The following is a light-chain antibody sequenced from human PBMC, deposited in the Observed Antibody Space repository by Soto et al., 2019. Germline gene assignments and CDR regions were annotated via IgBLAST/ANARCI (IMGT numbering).Light chain of an antibody. Sequence: EIVLTQSPATLSLSPGERATLSCRASQSVNIYLAWYQQKPGQAPRLLINNAFNRATGIPARFSGSGSGTDFTLTISSLEPEDFAVYYCQQRSNWPLITFGQGTRLEI. CDR1: QSVNIY. V-gene: IGKV3-11*01. CDR3: QQRSNWPLIT. J-gene: IGKJ5*01. CDR2: NAF.